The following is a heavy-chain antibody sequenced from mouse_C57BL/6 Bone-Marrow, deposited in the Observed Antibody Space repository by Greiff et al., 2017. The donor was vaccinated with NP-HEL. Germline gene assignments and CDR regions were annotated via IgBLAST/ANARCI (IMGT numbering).Heavy chain of an antibody. D-gene: IGHD1-1*01. CDR3: TRGIYYYGSSLFDY. Sequence: EVKVEESGGGLVQPGGSMKLSCAASGFTFSDAWMDWVRQSPEKGLEWVAEIRNKANNHATYYAESVKGRFAISSDDSKSSVYLQMNSLRAEDTGIYYCTRGIYYYGSSLFDYWGQGTTLTVSS. CDR1: GFTFSDAW. CDR2: IRNKANNHAT. V-gene: IGHV6-6*01. J-gene: IGHJ2*01.